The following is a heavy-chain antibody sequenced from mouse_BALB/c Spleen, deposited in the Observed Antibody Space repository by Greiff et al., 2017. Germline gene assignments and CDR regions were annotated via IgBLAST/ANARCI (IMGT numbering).Heavy chain of an antibody. Sequence: QVQLQQPGAELVKPGAPVKLSCKASGYTFTSYWMNWVKQRPGRGLEWIGRIDPSDSETHYNQKFKDKATLTVDKSSSTAYIQLSSLTSEDSAVYYCARGVYYGNCYAMDYWGQGTSVTVSS. V-gene: IGHV1-69*02. CDR1: GYTFTSYW. J-gene: IGHJ4*01. CDR2: IDPSDSET. CDR3: ARGVYYGNCYAMDY. D-gene: IGHD2-1*01.